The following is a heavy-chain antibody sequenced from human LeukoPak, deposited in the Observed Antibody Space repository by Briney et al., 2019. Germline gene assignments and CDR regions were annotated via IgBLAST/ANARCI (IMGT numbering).Heavy chain of an antibody. Sequence: GGSLRLSCAASGFTFSSCSMNWVRQAPGKGLEWVSSISSSSSYIYYADSVKGRFTISRDNSKNTLYLQMNSLRAEDTAVYYCAKPLHYYGSGSYDYWGQGTLVTVSS. D-gene: IGHD3-10*01. V-gene: IGHV3-21*04. CDR3: AKPLHYYGSGSYDY. J-gene: IGHJ4*02. CDR1: GFTFSSCS. CDR2: ISSSSSYI.